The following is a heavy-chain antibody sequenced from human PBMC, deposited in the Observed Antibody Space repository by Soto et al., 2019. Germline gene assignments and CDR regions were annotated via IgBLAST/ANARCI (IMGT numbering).Heavy chain of an antibody. J-gene: IGHJ6*03. V-gene: IGHV3-48*01. D-gene: IGHD5-12*01. Sequence: GGSLRLSCAASGFTFSSYSMNWVRQAPGKGLEWVSYISSSSSTIYYADSVKGRFTISRDNAKNSLYLQMNSLRAEDTAVYYCARVIVATIWDYYYYYMDVWGKGTTVTVSS. CDR2: ISSSSSTI. CDR1: GFTFSSYS. CDR3: ARVIVATIWDYYYYYMDV.